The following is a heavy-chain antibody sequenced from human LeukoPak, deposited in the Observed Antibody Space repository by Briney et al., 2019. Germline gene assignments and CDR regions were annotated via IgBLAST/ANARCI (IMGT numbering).Heavy chain of an antibody. CDR3: ATGRDRNIAVAGTIDY. D-gene: IGHD6-19*01. J-gene: IGHJ4*02. Sequence: ASVKVSCKVSGYTLTELSMHWVRQAPGKGLEWMGGFDPEDGETIYAQKFQGRVTMTEDTSTDTAYMELSSLRSEDTAVYYCATGRDRNIAVAGTIDYWGQGTLVTVSS. CDR2: FDPEDGET. CDR1: GYTLTELS. V-gene: IGHV1-24*01.